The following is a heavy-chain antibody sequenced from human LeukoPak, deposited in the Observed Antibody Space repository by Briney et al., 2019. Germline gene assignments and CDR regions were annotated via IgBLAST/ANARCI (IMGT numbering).Heavy chain of an antibody. J-gene: IGHJ6*03. Sequence: ASVKVSCKASGYTFTGYYMHWVRQAPGQGLEWMGWTNPNSGGTNYAQKFQGRVTMTRDTSISTAYMELSRLRSDDTAVYYCAREVYDYVWGSYRYYYMDVWGKGTTVTVSS. V-gene: IGHV1-2*02. CDR2: TNPNSGGT. D-gene: IGHD3-16*02. CDR3: AREVYDYVWGSYRYYYMDV. CDR1: GYTFTGYY.